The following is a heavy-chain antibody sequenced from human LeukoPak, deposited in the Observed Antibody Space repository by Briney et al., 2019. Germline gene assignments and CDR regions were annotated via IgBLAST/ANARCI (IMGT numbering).Heavy chain of an antibody. V-gene: IGHV3-74*01. D-gene: IGHD6-6*01. CDR3: ARGPNSNWSGLDF. J-gene: IGHJ4*02. Sequence: AGGSLRLSCAASEFDFSTHAMTWARQLPGKGLVWVSRISPTGSTTSYADSVKGRFTVSRDNAKNTLYLQVNNLRAEDTAVYYCARGPNSNWSGLDFWGQGTLLTVSS. CDR2: ISPTGSTT. CDR1: EFDFSTHA.